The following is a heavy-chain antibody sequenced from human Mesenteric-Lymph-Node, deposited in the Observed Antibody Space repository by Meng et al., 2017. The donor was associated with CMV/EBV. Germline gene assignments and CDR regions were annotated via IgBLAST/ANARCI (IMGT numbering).Heavy chain of an antibody. J-gene: IGHJ4*02. Sequence: LPCAVSGYFINSNQWWSWVRQTPGKGLEWVGEISHNGITKYNPSLKSRVTISLEKTNNHFALMLTSVTAADTGEYFCARSPGFWSLDYWGQGTLVTVSS. V-gene: IGHV4-4*01. CDR3: ARSPGFWSLDY. D-gene: IGHD2-8*02. CDR1: GYFINSNQW. CDR2: ISHNGIT.